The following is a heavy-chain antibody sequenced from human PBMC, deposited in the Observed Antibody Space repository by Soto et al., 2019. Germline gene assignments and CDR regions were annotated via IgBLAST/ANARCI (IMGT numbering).Heavy chain of an antibody. CDR2: ISGGGGRT. J-gene: IGHJ4*02. V-gene: IGHV3-23*01. Sequence: LRLSCVASGFTFSNYAMSWVRQAPGKGLEWVSSISGGGGRTYYADSVKGRFTISRDNSMDTLYLQMNSMRAEDTAVYYCAKDTSGWYKDYWGQGTLVTVYS. CDR1: GFTFSNYA. D-gene: IGHD6-19*01. CDR3: AKDTSGWYKDY.